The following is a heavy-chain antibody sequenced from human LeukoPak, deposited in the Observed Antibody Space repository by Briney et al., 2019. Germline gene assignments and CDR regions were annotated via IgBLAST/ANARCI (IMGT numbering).Heavy chain of an antibody. J-gene: IGHJ4*02. D-gene: IGHD1-26*01. CDR1: GGTFSSYA. Sequence: SVKVSCKASGGTFSSYAISWVRQAPGQGLEWMGGIIPIFGTANYAQKFQGRVTITADESTSTAYMELSSLRSEDTAVYYCARAAYSGSRTFDYWGQGTLVTVSS. CDR2: IIPIFGTA. V-gene: IGHV1-69*13. CDR3: ARAAYSGSRTFDY.